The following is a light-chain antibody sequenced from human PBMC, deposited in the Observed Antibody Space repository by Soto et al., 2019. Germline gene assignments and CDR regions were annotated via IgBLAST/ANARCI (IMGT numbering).Light chain of an antibody. CDR1: QSIFSW. J-gene: IGKJ1*01. V-gene: IGKV1-5*03. CDR3: QQYNSYPWT. Sequence: DIQMTQSPSTLSASVGDRVTITLRSSQSIFSWLAWYQQKPGKAPNLLIHKASSLQSGVPSRFSGSRSGTEFTLTISSLQPEDFASYYGQQYNSYPWTFGQGTKVEIK. CDR2: KAS.